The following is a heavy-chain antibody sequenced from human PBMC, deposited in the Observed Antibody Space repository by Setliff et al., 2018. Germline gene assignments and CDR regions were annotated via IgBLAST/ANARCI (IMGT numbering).Heavy chain of an antibody. Sequence: GESLTISCQTSGFSFTNYWVAWVRQTPGKGLEWMGIIYPGDSDTRYSPSFEGQLTISADKSISTTYVQWSSLKASDTAMYYCARPIGGNYYGAFENWAKGQWSPSPQ. J-gene: IGHJ3*02. D-gene: IGHD3-10*01. CDR3: ARPIGGNYYGAFEN. CDR1: GFSFTNYW. V-gene: IGHV5-51*01. CDR2: IYPGDSDT.